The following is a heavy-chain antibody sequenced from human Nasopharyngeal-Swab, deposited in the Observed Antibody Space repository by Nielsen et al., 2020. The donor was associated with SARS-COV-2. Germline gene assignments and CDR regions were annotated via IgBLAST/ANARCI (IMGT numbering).Heavy chain of an antibody. CDR3: AKEGPGMFGVVGLDV. Sequence: LSLTCAASGFIFSNYGMHWVRQAPGKGLGWVAVISYDGINKYDADSVKGRFTISRDNSKDTLYLQMNSLRPEDTAVYYCAKEGPGMFGVVGLDVWGQGTTVTVSS. V-gene: IGHV3-30*18. D-gene: IGHD3-3*01. CDR1: GFIFSNYG. J-gene: IGHJ6*02. CDR2: ISYDGINK.